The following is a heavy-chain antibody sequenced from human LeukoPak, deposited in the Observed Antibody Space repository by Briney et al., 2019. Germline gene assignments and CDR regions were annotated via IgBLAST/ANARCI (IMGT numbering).Heavy chain of an antibody. V-gene: IGHV3-23*01. D-gene: IGHD3-22*01. CDR3: AKDVYYYDSSAYSSLDY. Sequence: PGGSLRLSCAASGFTFSSYAMSWVRQAPGKGLEWVSTISGSGGSTYYADSVKGRFTLSRDNSKNTLYLQMNSLRAEDTAVYYCAKDVYYYDSSAYSSLDYWGQGTLVTVSS. J-gene: IGHJ4*02. CDR2: ISGSGGST. CDR1: GFTFSSYA.